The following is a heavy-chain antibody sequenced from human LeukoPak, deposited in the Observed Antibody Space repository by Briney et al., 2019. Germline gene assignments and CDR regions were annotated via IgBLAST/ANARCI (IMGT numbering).Heavy chain of an antibody. Sequence: GGSLRLSCAASGFTFSNYPMNWVRQAPGKGLEWVSAITTDGSRTYNADSVKGRFTISRDNSKNTLYLQMNSLRAEDTAVYYCAKDYSGSYYYFDYWGRGTLVTVSS. CDR1: GFTFSNYP. V-gene: IGHV3-23*01. CDR3: AKDYSGSYYYFDY. D-gene: IGHD1-26*01. J-gene: IGHJ4*02. CDR2: ITTDGSRT.